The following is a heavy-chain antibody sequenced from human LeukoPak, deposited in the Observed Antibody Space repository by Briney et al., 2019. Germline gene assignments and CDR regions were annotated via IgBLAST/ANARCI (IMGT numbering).Heavy chain of an antibody. J-gene: IGHJ6*02. CDR2: INSDGSST. CDR1: GFTFSSYW. Sequence: GGSPRLSCAASGFTFSSYWMHWVRQAPGKGLVWVSRINSDGSSTSYADSVKGRFTISRDNAKNTLYLQMNSLRAEDTALYYCASLGYSKGYYYGMDVWGQGTTVTVSS. D-gene: IGHD4-11*01. V-gene: IGHV3-74*01. CDR3: ASLGYSKGYYYGMDV.